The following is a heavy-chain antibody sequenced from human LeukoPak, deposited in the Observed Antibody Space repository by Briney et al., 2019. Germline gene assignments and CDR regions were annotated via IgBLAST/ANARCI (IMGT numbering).Heavy chain of an antibody. CDR3: ARCHLAELGVYYYYYMDV. CDR1: GGSISSYY. V-gene: IGHV4-59*01. Sequence: PSETLSLTCTVSGGSISSYYWSWIRQPPGKGLEWIGYIYYSGSTNYNPSLKSRVTISVDTSKNQFSLKLSSVTAADTAVYYCARCHLAELGVYYYYYMDVWGKGTTVTVSS. J-gene: IGHJ6*03. D-gene: IGHD1-26*01. CDR2: IYYSGST.